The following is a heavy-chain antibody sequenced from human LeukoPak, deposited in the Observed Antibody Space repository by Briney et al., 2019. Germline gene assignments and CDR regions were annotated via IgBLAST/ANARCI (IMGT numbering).Heavy chain of an antibody. CDR3: ARDAGTGTTGNYYYYMDV. J-gene: IGHJ6*03. V-gene: IGHV4-4*07. Sequence: PSETLSLTCAVYGGSFSGYYGSWIRQSPGKELEWIGRIYTTGSTNYNPSLESRVTISVDKSNNQFSLKLSSVTAADTAVYYCARDAGTGTTGNYYYYMDVWGKGTTVTVSS. CDR2: IYTTGST. D-gene: IGHD1-7*01. CDR1: GGSFSGYY.